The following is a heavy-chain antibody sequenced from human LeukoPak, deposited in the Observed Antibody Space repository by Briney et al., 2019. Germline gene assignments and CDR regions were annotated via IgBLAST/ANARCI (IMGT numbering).Heavy chain of an antibody. D-gene: IGHD3-9*01. CDR2: INHSGST. CDR1: DGSFSGSY. CDR3: AGSEYDLLTGNYRVYEY. J-gene: IGHJ4*02. V-gene: IGHV4-34*01. Sequence: PSETLSLTCAVYDGSFSGSYCTWIRQPPGKGLEWIGEINHSGSTNYNPSLKSRVTISVDTSKHQFSLKLNSVTAADTAIYFCAGSEYDLLTGNYRVYEYWGQGALVTVSS.